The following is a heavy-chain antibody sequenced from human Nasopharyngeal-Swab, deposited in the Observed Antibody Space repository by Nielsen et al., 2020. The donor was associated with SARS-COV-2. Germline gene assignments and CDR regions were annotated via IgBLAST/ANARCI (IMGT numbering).Heavy chain of an antibody. CDR2: IYYSGST. J-gene: IGHJ3*02. CDR1: GGSISSSSYY. CDR3: ARGFSSGWTGDAFDI. Sequence: SETLSLTCTVSGGSISSSSYYWGWIRQPPGKGLEWIGSIYYSGSTYYNPFLKSRVTISVDTSKNQFSLKLSSVTAADTAVYYCARGFSSGWTGDAFDIWGQGTMVTVSS. V-gene: IGHV4-39*01. D-gene: IGHD6-19*01.